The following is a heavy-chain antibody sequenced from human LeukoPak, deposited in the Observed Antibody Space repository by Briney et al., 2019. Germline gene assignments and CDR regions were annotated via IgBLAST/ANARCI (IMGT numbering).Heavy chain of an antibody. Sequence: ASVKVSCKASGYTFTSYGIIWVRQAPGQGLEWMGWISAYNGNTNYAQKLQGRVTKTTDTSTSTAYMELRSLRSDDTAVYYCARDSIAAAGIFYYGMDVWGQGTTVTIYS. V-gene: IGHV1-18*01. CDR3: ARDSIAAAGIFYYGMDV. J-gene: IGHJ6*02. D-gene: IGHD6-13*01. CDR2: ISAYNGNT. CDR1: GYTFTSYG.